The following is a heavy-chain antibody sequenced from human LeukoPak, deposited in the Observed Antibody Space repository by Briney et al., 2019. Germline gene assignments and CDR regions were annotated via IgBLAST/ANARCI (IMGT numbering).Heavy chain of an antibody. J-gene: IGHJ5*02. D-gene: IGHD6-13*01. Sequence: KAGGSLRLSCAASGFTFSDHYMSWLRQAPGKGLEWISYIGTSGNTIYYADSVKGRFTISRDNAKNSLHLQMNSLRAEDTAVYYCARDRRPSSWLGVGPWGQGTLVTVSS. CDR2: IGTSGNTI. V-gene: IGHV3-11*04. CDR3: ARDRRPSSWLGVGP. CDR1: GFTFSDHY.